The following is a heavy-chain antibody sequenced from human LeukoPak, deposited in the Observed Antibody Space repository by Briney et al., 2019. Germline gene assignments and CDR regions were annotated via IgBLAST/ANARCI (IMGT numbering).Heavy chain of an antibody. J-gene: IGHJ4*02. CDR2: IKQDGGEE. V-gene: IGHV3-7*01. CDR3: ARARWSDYYQYYFDY. CDR1: GFTFNNYW. Sequence: GGSLRLSCAASGFTFNNYWMNWVRQAPGKGLEWVANIKQDGGEEYYVDSVKGRFTISRDNAKNSLYLQMNSLRTEDTAVYYCARARWSDYYQYYFDYWGQGILVMVPS. D-gene: IGHD3-3*01.